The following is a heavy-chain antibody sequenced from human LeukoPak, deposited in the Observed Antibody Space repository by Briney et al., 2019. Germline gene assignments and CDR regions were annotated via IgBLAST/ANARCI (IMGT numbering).Heavy chain of an antibody. CDR3: ATGEGTGDGYRLIDY. V-gene: IGHV1-24*01. CDR2: FDPEDGET. CDR1: GYTLTELS. Sequence: ASVKVSCKVSGYTLTELSMHWVRQAPGKGLEWMRGFDPEDGETIYAQKFQGRVTMTEDTSTDTAYMELSSLRSEDTAVYYCATGEGTGDGYRLIDYWGQGTLVTVSS. J-gene: IGHJ4*02. D-gene: IGHD5-24*01.